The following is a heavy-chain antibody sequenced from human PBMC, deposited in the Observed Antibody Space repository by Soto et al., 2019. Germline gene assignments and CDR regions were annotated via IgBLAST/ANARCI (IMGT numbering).Heavy chain of an antibody. CDR3: VRLDRLEGGAYDV. CDR2: IYHGDSET. J-gene: IGHJ3*01. V-gene: IGHV5-51*01. D-gene: IGHD2-15*01. Sequence: GESLKISCNGSGYRSTNNWIGLVRLMPGKGLEWMGVIYHGDSETRYSPSFQGQVTMSADKSTSTAYMQWSSLKASDTAMYFCVRLDRLEGGAYDVWDKGTMVTVSS. CDR1: GYRSTNNW.